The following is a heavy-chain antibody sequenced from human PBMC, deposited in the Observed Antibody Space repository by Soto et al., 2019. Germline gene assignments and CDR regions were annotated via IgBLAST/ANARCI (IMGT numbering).Heavy chain of an antibody. Sequence: QVQLVESGGGVVQPGRSLRLSCAASGFTFSSYGMHWVRQAPGKGLEWVAVISYDGSNKYYADSVKGRFTISRDNSKNTLYLQMNSLRAEDTAVYYCAKTPYYYDSSGYYGAFDYWGQGTLVTVSS. CDR3: AKTPYYYDSSGYYGAFDY. V-gene: IGHV3-30*18. D-gene: IGHD3-22*01. CDR1: GFTFSSYG. CDR2: ISYDGSNK. J-gene: IGHJ4*02.